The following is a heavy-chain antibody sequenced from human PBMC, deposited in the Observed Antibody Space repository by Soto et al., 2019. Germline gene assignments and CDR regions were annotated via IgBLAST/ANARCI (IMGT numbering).Heavy chain of an antibody. J-gene: IGHJ4*02. CDR1: GFTFSIYA. CDR2: ISDSGSNT. Sequence: PGGSLRLSCAASGFTFSIYAMSWVRQAPGKGLEWVSGISDSGSNTYYADSVKGRFTISRDNSKNTLYLQMNSLRAEDTAVYYCASNDLGSSLWAVLFDYWGQGTLVTVSS. CDR3: ASNDLGSSLWAVLFDY. D-gene: IGHD6-6*01. V-gene: IGHV3-23*01.